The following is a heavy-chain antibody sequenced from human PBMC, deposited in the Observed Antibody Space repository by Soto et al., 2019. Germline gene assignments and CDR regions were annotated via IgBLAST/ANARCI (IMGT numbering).Heavy chain of an antibody. CDR1: GFTFRSDA. CDR2: VSGSAGST. CDR3: AKDASSGITSFDS. V-gene: IGHV3-23*01. J-gene: IGHJ2*01. Sequence: EVQLLESGGGLVQPGGSLRLSCAACGFTFRSDAMSWVRQAPGKGLEWVSVVSGSAGSTYYADSVKGRFTISRDNSKNTLYLQMNSLRAEDTAVYYCAKDASSGITSFDSWGRGTVVTISS. D-gene: IGHD3-3*01.